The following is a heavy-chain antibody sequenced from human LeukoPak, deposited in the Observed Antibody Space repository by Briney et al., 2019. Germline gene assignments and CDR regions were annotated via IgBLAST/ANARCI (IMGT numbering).Heavy chain of an antibody. Sequence: GGSLRLSCAASGFTFSSYAMHWVRQAPGKGLEWVAVISYDGSNKYYADSVKGRFTISRDNSKNTLYLQMNSLRAEDTALYYCAKGNYYDSSGYAHLGCFDYWGQGTLVTVSS. D-gene: IGHD3-22*01. V-gene: IGHV3-30*04. J-gene: IGHJ4*02. CDR2: ISYDGSNK. CDR1: GFTFSSYA. CDR3: AKGNYYDSSGYAHLGCFDY.